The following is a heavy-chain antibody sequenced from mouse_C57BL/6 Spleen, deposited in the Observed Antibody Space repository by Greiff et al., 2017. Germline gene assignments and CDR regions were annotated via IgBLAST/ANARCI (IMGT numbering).Heavy chain of an antibody. Sequence: EVQLQQSGGGLVQPGGSMKLSCAASGFTFSDAWMDWVRQSPEKGLEWVAEIRNKANNHATYYAESVKGRFTISRDDSKSSVYMQMNSLRAEDTGIYYGTRADGYYAMDYWGQGTSVTVSS. CDR2: IRNKANNHAT. D-gene: IGHD2-3*01. CDR1: GFTFSDAW. CDR3: TRADGYYAMDY. V-gene: IGHV6-6*01. J-gene: IGHJ4*01.